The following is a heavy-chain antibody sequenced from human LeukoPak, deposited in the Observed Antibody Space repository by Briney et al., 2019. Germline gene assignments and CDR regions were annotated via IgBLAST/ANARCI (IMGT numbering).Heavy chain of an antibody. D-gene: IGHD3-3*01. Sequence: TSSETLSLTCTVSGGSISSSSYYWGWIRQPPGKGLEWIGSIYYSGSTYYNPSLKSRVTISVDTSKNQFSLKLSSVPAADTAVYYCARAYDFWSGYHFTYDYWGQGTLVTVSS. CDR1: GGSISSSSYY. CDR2: IYYSGST. J-gene: IGHJ4*02. V-gene: IGHV4-39*01. CDR3: ARAYDFWSGYHFTYDY.